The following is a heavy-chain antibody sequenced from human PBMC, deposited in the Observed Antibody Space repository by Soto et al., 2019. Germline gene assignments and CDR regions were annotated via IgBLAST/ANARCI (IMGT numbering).Heavy chain of an antibody. CDR3: ARGRYGDY. V-gene: IGHV1-18*01. CDR2: ISAHNGNT. Sequence: QVHLVQSGAEVKKPGASVKVSCKGSGYAFTTYGITWVRQAPGQGLEWMGWISAHNGNTNYAQKLQGRVTVTRDTSPSTGYLELRSLRSDDTAVYYCARGRYGDYWGQGALVNVSS. J-gene: IGHJ4*02. D-gene: IGHD1-1*01. CDR1: GYAFTTYG.